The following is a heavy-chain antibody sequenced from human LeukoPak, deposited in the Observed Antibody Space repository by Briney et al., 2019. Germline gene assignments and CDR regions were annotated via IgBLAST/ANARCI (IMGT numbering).Heavy chain of an antibody. CDR1: GFTFSIYP. CDR3: VKSPSDGLDV. Sequence: GGSLRLSCSASGFTFSIYPMHWVRQAPGKGLEYVSTIFTNGDTTSYAASVKGRFTTSRDDSKNTLYLQISSLRPEDTAVYYCVKSPSDGLDVWGQGATVTVSS. V-gene: IGHV3-64D*09. J-gene: IGHJ6*02. CDR2: IFTNGDTT.